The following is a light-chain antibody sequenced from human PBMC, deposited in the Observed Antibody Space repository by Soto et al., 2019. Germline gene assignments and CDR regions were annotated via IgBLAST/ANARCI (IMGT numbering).Light chain of an antibody. CDR1: QTISSW. V-gene: IGKV1-5*02. CDR2: AAS. Sequence: DIQITQSPSTLSGSVGDRVTIICRASQTISSWLAWYQKKPGKDPKTVIYAASNLQSGVPARFSGSGSGTDFNLTLRRLQTEDCATYYGLQTYFCPFTFGPGTKVDIK. J-gene: IGKJ3*01. CDR3: LQTYFCPFT.